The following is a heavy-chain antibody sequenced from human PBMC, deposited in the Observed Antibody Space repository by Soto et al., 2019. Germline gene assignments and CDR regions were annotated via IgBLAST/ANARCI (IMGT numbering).Heavy chain of an antibody. CDR3: AKDTAVAGEAGWFDP. D-gene: IGHD6-19*01. V-gene: IGHV3-23*01. CDR1: GFTFSSYA. CDR2: ISGSGGST. J-gene: IGHJ5*02. Sequence: GSLRLSCAASGFTFSSYAMSWVRQAPGKGLEWVSAISGSGGSTHYADSVKGRFTISRDNSKNTLYLQMNSLRAEDTAVYYCAKDTAVAGEAGWFDPWGQGTLVTVSS.